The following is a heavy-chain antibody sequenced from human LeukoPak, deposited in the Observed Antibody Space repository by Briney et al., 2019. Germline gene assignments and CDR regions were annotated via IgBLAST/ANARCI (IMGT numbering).Heavy chain of an antibody. Sequence: PSETLSLTCTVSGGSISSYYWSWLRLPPGKGPEWIGSISYSGSTNYNPSLKSRVTISIDTSKNHFSLKVTSVTAADTAVYYCARGLGSSPYYFDYWGQGTLVTVSS. J-gene: IGHJ4*02. V-gene: IGHV4-59*01. CDR3: ARGLGSSPYYFDY. D-gene: IGHD1-26*01. CDR2: ISYSGST. CDR1: GGSISSYY.